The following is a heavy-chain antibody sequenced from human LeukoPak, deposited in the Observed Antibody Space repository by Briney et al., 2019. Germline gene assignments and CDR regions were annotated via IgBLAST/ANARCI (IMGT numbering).Heavy chain of an antibody. CDR3: ARDLGDSSGWYVFDY. CDR1: GFTFDDHG. V-gene: IGHV3-20*04. D-gene: IGHD6-19*01. Sequence: GGSLRLSCAASGFTFDDHGMSWVRQAPGKGLEWVSGIKWEGGRTGYADSVKGRFTISRDNAKNSLYLQMNSLRAEDTAVYYCARDLGDSSGWYVFDYWGQGTLVTVSS. J-gene: IGHJ4*02. CDR2: IKWEGGRT.